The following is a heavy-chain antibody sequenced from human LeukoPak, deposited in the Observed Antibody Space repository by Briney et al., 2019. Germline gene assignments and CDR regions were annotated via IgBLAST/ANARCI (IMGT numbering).Heavy chain of an antibody. CDR2: INHSGST. V-gene: IGHV4-34*01. CDR1: GGSFSGYY. Sequence: SETLSLTCAVYGGSFSGYYWSWIRQPPGKGLEWIGEINHSGSTNYNPSLKSRVTISVDTSKNQFSLKLSSVTAADTAVYYCARDPGYGLGYYYYMDVWGKGTTVTISS. D-gene: IGHD5-12*01. CDR3: ARDPGYGLGYYYYMDV. J-gene: IGHJ6*03.